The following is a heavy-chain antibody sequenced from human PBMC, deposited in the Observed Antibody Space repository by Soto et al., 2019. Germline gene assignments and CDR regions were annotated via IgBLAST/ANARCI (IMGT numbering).Heavy chain of an antibody. Sequence: QVQLQQWGAGLLKPSETLSLTCAVYGGSFSGYYWSWIRQPPGKGLEWNGEINHSGSTNYNPSLKSRVTISVDTSKNQFSLKLSSVTAADTAVYYCARVVLYSSSWYDGGSYYYYGMDVWGQGTTVTVSS. CDR2: INHSGST. J-gene: IGHJ6*02. CDR3: ARVVLYSSSWYDGGSYYYYGMDV. CDR1: GGSFSGYY. D-gene: IGHD6-13*01. V-gene: IGHV4-34*01.